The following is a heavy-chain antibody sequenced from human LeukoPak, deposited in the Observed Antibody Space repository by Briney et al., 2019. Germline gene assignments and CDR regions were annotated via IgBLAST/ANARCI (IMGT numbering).Heavy chain of an antibody. CDR2: IYYSGST. V-gene: IGHV4-30-4*08. J-gene: IGHJ4*02. CDR3: ARAPILQLTPDY. Sequence: SKTLSLTCAVYGGSFSGYYWSWIRQPPGKGLEWIGYIYYSGSTYYNPSLKSRVTISVDTSKNQFSLKLSSVTAADTAVYYCARAPILQLTPDYWGQGTLVTVSS. D-gene: IGHD6-13*01. CDR1: GGSFSGYY.